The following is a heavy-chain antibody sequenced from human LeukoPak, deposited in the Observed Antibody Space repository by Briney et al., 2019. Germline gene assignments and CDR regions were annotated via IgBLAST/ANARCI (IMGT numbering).Heavy chain of an antibody. CDR1: GGSISSYY. V-gene: IGHV4-59*01. CDR3: ARVGYSYVEFDY. CDR2: IYYSGST. Sequence: SETLSLTCTVSGGSISSYYWSWIRQPPGKGLEWIGYIYYSGSTNSNPSLKSRVTISVDTSKNQFSLKLSSVTAADTAVYYCARVGYSYVEFDYWGQGTLVTVSS. J-gene: IGHJ4*02. D-gene: IGHD5-18*01.